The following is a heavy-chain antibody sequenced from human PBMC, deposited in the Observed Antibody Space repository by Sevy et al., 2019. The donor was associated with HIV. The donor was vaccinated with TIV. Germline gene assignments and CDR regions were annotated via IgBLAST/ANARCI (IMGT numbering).Heavy chain of an antibody. Sequence: ASVKVSCKASGYTFTAYYIHWLRQAPGQGLEWMGRIHPKSGATNYAQKFQGRVTMTRDTSISTSFMELTSLRSDDTAVYYCAREDSDDTSAYYYFYYDMDVWGQGTTVTISS. J-gene: IGHJ6*02. V-gene: IGHV1-2*06. CDR2: IHPKSGAT. D-gene: IGHD3-22*01. CDR3: AREDSDDTSAYYYFYYDMDV. CDR1: GYTFTAYY.